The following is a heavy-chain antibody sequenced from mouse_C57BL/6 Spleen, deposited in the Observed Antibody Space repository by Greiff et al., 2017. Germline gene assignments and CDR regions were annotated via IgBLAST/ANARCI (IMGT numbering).Heavy chain of an antibody. CDR2: FHPNSGST. CDR3: ARRWLLHYFDY. D-gene: IGHD2-3*01. V-gene: IGHV1-64*01. Sequence: QVQLQQPGAELVKPGASVKLSCKASGYTFTSYWMHWVKQRPGQGLEWIGMFHPNSGSTNYNEKFKSKATLTVDKSSSTAYMQLSSLTSEDSAVYYCARRWLLHYFDYWGQGTTLTVSS. CDR1: GYTFTSYW. J-gene: IGHJ2*01.